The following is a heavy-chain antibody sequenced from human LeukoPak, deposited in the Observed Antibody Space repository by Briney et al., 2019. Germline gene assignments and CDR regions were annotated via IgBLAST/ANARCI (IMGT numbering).Heavy chain of an antibody. Sequence: ASVKVSCKASGYTFTSYDINWVRQATGQGLEWMGWMNPNSGNTGYAQKFQGRVTMTRNTSISTAYMELRSLRSDDTAVYYCARSLRYYGMDVWGQGTTVTVSS. CDR1: GYTFTSYD. V-gene: IGHV1-8*01. CDR2: MNPNSGNT. CDR3: ARSLRYYGMDV. J-gene: IGHJ6*02.